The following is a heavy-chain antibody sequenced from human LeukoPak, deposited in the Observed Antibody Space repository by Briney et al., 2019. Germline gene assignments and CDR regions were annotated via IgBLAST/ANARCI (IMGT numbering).Heavy chain of an antibody. V-gene: IGHV4-39*07. J-gene: IGHJ4*02. D-gene: IGHD6-19*01. Sequence: PSETLSLTCTVSGGSISSGGYYWSWIRQPPGKGLEWIGEINHSESTNYNPSLKSRVTISVDTSKNQFSLKLSSVTAADTAVYYCARGGHVAVAGHGTFDYWGQGTLVTVSS. CDR1: GGSISSGGYY. CDR3: ARGGHVAVAGHGTFDY. CDR2: INHSEST.